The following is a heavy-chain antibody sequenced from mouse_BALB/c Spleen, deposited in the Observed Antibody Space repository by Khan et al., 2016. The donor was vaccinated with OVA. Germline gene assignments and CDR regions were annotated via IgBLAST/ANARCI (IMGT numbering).Heavy chain of an antibody. V-gene: IGHV2-6*02. D-gene: IGHD2-3*01. J-gene: IGHJ4*01. CDR3: ARWFDGYSSLYAMDY. CDR2: IWSDGST. Sequence: QVQLKESGPGLVAPSQSLSITCTVSGFSLTSYGIHWVRQPPGKGLEWLVVIWSDGSTNYNSVLKSRLSIRKDNSKSQVLLKMNSLQTDDTAIYYCARWFDGYSSLYAMDYWGQGTSVTVSS. CDR1: GFSLTSYG.